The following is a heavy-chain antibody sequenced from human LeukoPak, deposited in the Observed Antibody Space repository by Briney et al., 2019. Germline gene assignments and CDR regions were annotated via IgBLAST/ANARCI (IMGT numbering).Heavy chain of an antibody. D-gene: IGHD2-2*01. V-gene: IGHV4-38-2*01. CDR3: ARGRGVVVPAAIWFDP. CDR2: ISHNGNT. Sequence: SETLSLTCDVSGYSIIRGYYWAWIRQPPGKGLEWIATISHNGNTYYNPSNPSLKSRLTISLVASKNQFSLKVSSVTAADTAVYYCARGRGVVVPAAIWFDPWGQGTLVTVSS. CDR1: GYSIIRGYY. J-gene: IGHJ5*02.